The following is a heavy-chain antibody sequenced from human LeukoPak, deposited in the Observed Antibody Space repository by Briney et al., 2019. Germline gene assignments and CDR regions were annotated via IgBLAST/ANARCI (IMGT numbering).Heavy chain of an antibody. CDR3: ARRHPGYSSGWHNWFDP. V-gene: IGHV1-69*13. J-gene: IGHJ5*02. D-gene: IGHD6-19*01. CDR2: IIPIFGTA. CDR1: GGTFSSYA. Sequence: ASVKVSCKASGGTFSSYAISWVRQAPGQGLEWMGGIIPIFGTANYAQKFQGRVTITADESTSTACMELSSLRSEDTAVYYCARRHPGYSSGWHNWFDPWGQGTLVTVSS.